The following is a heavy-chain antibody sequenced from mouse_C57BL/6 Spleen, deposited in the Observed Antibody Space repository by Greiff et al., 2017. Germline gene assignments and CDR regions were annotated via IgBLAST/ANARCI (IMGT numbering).Heavy chain of an antibody. J-gene: IGHJ2*01. CDR2: ISDGGSYT. D-gene: IGHD2-13*01. CDR1: GFTFSSYA. V-gene: IGHV5-4*01. CDR3: AREGGNDYSYVCY. Sequence: EVKLVESGGGLVKPGGSLKLSCAASGFTFSSYAMSWVRQTPEKRLEWVATISDGGSYTYYPDNVKGRFTISRDNATNNLYRQMSHLKSEDTAMYYCAREGGNDYSYVCYWGQGTTLTVSS.